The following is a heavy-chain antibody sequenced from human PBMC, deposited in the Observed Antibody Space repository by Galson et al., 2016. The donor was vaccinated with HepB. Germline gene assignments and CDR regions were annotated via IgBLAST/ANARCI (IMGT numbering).Heavy chain of an antibody. D-gene: IGHD5-12*01. CDR1: GFAFSSYA. V-gene: IGHV3-23*01. CDR2: VSGSGGT. J-gene: IGHJ4*02. Sequence: SLRLSCAASGFAFSSYAMHWVRQAPGKGLEWVSSVSGSGGTSYADSVEGRFTISRDNSKNTLYLQMNSLRVEDTAVYYCTKGRGAGYNGKEWNFEYWGQGILVTVSS. CDR3: TKGRGAGYNGKEWNFEY.